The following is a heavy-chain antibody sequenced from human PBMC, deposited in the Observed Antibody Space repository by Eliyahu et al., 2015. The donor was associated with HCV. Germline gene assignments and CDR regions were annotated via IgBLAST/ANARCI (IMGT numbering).Heavy chain of an antibody. CDR3: ASSDQGPDGWDAFDI. CDR1: GGTFSRYA. J-gene: IGHJ3*02. D-gene: IGHD5-24*01. Sequence: QVQLVQSGAEVKKPGSSVKVSCKASGGTFSRYAISWVRQAPGQGLEWMGGIIPIPEKANYAQKFQDRVTIDADESTSTVYMELSSLRSEDTAVYYCASSDQGPDGWDAFDIWGQGTVVSVSS. V-gene: IGHV1-69*11. CDR2: IIPIPEKA.